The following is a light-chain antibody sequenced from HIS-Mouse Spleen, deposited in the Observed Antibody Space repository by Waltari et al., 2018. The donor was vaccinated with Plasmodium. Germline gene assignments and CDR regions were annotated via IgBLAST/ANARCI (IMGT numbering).Light chain of an antibody. CDR3: SSYAGSSV. Sequence: QSALTQPPSASGSPGQSVTISCTGTSSDVGGYNYVSWYQQHPGKAPKLMIYEVSKRPAGVPGRFAVSKSGNTASLTVSGLQAEDEADYDCSSYAGSSVFGTGTKVTVL. V-gene: IGLV2-8*01. CDR2: EVS. CDR1: SSDVGGYNY. J-gene: IGLJ1*01.